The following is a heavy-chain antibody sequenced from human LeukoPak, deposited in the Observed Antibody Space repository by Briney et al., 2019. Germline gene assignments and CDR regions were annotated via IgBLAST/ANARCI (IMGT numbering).Heavy chain of an antibody. D-gene: IGHD6-19*01. J-gene: IGHJ4*02. CDR1: GLTFSSYA. Sequence: GGSLRLSCAASGLTFSSYAMSWVRQAPGKGLGWVSAISGSGGSTYYADSVKGRFTISRDNSKNTLYLQMNSLRAEDTAVYYCAKDVGMPYSSGWYGDYWGQGTLVTVSS. CDR2: ISGSGGST. CDR3: AKDVGMPYSSGWYGDY. V-gene: IGHV3-23*01.